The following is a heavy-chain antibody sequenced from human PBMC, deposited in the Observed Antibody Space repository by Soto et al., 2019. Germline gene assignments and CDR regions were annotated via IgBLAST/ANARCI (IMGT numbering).Heavy chain of an antibody. Sequence: QVQLVQSGAAVKKPGASLKVSCKASGYTFTGYYMHWVRQAPGQGLEWMGWINPNSGGTNYAQKFKGRDTMTRDTSISTAYMELSRLRSDDTAVYYRARVNNWNYGMDVWGQGTTVTVSS. CDR2: INPNSGGT. CDR3: ARVNNWNYGMDV. J-gene: IGHJ6*02. D-gene: IGHD1-20*01. V-gene: IGHV1-2*02. CDR1: GYTFTGYY.